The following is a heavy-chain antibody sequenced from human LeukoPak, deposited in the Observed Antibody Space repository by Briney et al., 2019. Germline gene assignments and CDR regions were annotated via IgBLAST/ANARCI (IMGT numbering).Heavy chain of an antibody. J-gene: IGHJ4*02. D-gene: IGHD2-21*02. V-gene: IGHV3-30*04. CDR2: ISYDGSNK. CDR1: GFTFSSYA. CDR3: AKDGGVVTAIRYYFDY. Sequence: GGSLRLSCAASGFTFSSYAMHWVRQAPGKGLEWVAVISYDGSNKYYADSVKGRFTISRDNSKNTLYLQMNSLRAEDTAVYYCAKDGGVVTAIRYYFDYWGQGTLVTVSS.